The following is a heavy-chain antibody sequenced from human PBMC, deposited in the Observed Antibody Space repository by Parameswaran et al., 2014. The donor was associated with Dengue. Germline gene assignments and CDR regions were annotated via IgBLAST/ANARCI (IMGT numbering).Heavy chain of an antibody. CDR2: IYCSGST. V-gene: IGHV4-59*01. D-gene: IGHD5-24*01. CDR3: ARGKQAREDGYNEFDY. Sequence: RWIRQPPGKGLEWIGYIYCSGSTNYNPSLKSRVTISVDTSKNQFSLKLSSVTAADTAVYYCARGKQAREDGYNEFDYWGQGTLVTVSS. J-gene: IGHJ4*02.